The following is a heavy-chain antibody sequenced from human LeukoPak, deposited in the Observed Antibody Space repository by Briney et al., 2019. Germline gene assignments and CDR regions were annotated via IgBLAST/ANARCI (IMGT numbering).Heavy chain of an antibody. Sequence: PSETLSLTCTVSGGSISSYYWSWIRQPPGKGLEWIGYIYYSGSTNYNPSLKSRVTISVDTSKNQFSLKLSSVTAADTAVYYCARTRYGSGSYYPPYFGYWGQGTLVTVSS. CDR1: GGSISSYY. CDR3: ARTRYGSGSYYPPYFGY. CDR2: IYYSGST. J-gene: IGHJ4*02. V-gene: IGHV4-59*12. D-gene: IGHD3-10*01.